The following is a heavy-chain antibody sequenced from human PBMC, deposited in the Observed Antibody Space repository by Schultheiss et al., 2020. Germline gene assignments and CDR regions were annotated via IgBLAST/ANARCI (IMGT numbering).Heavy chain of an antibody. D-gene: IGHD2-2*02. CDR2: IYYSGST. CDR1: GGSISSYY. Sequence: SETLSLTCTVSGGSISSYYWSWIRQPPGKGLEWIGYIYYSGSTNYNPSLKSRVTISVDTSKNQFSLKLSSVTAADTAVYYCARLGVVPAAIRGYNWFDPWGQGTLVTVSS. CDR3: ARLGVVPAAIRGYNWFDP. V-gene: IGHV4-59*12. J-gene: IGHJ5*02.